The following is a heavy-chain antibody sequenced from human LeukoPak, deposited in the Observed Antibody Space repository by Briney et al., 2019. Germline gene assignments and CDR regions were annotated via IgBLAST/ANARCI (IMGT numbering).Heavy chain of an antibody. CDR3: AKDYYDSSGYYLYYYYGMDV. V-gene: IGHV1-2*02. D-gene: IGHD3-22*01. CDR1: GYTFTGYY. CDR2: INPNSGGT. J-gene: IGHJ6*02. Sequence: ASVKVSCKASGYTFTGYYMHWVRQAPGQGLEWMGWINPNSGGTNYAQKFQGRVTMTRDTSISTAYMELSRPRSDDTAVYYCAKDYYDSSGYYLYYYYGMDVWGQGTTVTVSS.